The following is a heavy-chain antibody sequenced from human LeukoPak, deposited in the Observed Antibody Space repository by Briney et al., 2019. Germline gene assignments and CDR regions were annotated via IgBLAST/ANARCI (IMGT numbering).Heavy chain of an antibody. J-gene: IGHJ4*02. CDR2: IYHSGST. Sequence: NPSETLSLTCTVSGGSISSSSYYWGWIRQPPGKGLEWIGSIYHSGSTYYNPSLKSRVTISVDTSKNQFSLKLSSVTAADTAVYCCARDSGDSYFDYWGQGTLVTVSS. CDR1: GGSISSSSYY. CDR3: ARDSGDSYFDY. V-gene: IGHV4-39*07.